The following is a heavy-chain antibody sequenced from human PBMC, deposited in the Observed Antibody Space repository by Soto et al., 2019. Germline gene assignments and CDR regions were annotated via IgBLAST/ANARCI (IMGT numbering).Heavy chain of an antibody. D-gene: IGHD6-19*01. J-gene: IGHJ4*02. V-gene: IGHV4-4*02. CDR3: ARKSSGWSFDY. Sequence: SETLSLTCAVSSGSISSSNWWRWVRQPPGKGLKWIGEIYHSGSTNYNPSLKSRVNISVDKSKNQFSLKLSSVTAAYTAVYYCARKSSGWSFDYWGQGTLVTVSS. CDR1: SGSISSSNW. CDR2: IYHSGST.